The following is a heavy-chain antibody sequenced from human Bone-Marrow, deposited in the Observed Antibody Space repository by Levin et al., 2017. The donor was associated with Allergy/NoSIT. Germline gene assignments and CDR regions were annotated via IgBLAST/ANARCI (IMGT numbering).Heavy chain of an antibody. CDR1: GYTFTDNY. CDR3: ARGGDYGTLDY. CDR2: INPDTDGT. D-gene: IGHD3-16*01. J-gene: IGHJ4*02. V-gene: IGHV1-2*07. Sequence: ASVKVSCKASGYTFTDNYMHWVRQAPGRGLEWMGWINPDTDGTKYAHRFQGRVTLTRDLSLSTASMELSRLTSDDTAVYYRARGGDYGTLDYWAQGTLVTVSS.